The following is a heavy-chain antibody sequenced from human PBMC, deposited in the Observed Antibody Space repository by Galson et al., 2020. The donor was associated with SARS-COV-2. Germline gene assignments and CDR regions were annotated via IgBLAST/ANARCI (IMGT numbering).Heavy chain of an antibody. V-gene: IGHV3-7*03. CDR3: ARDFGSSSEVFDY. J-gene: IGHJ4*02. CDR1: GFNFSNYW. Sequence: GGSRLSCAASGFNFSNYWMSWARQAPGKGLEWVANIKSDGSDKHYVDSVKGRITISRDNAENLLYLQMDNLRADDTALYYCARDFGSSSEVFDYWGQGTLVTVSS. CDR2: IKSDGSDK. D-gene: IGHD2-15*01.